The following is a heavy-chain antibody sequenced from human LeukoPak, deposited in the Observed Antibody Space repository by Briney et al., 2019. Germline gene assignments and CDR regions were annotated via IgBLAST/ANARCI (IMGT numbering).Heavy chain of an antibody. Sequence: SETLSLTCAVYGGSFSGYYWSWIRQPPGKGLGWIGEINHSGRTNYNPSLKSRVTISVDTSKNQFSLKLSSVTAADAAVYYCARHEDDAFDIWGQGTMVTVSS. CDR1: GGSFSGYY. V-gene: IGHV4-34*01. J-gene: IGHJ3*02. CDR2: INHSGRT. CDR3: ARHEDDAFDI.